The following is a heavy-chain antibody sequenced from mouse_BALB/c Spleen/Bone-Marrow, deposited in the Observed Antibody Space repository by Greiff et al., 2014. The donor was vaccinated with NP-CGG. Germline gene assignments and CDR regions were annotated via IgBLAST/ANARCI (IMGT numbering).Heavy chain of an antibody. CDR2: INPYNDGT. D-gene: IGHD2-4*01. CDR1: GYTFTSCV. J-gene: IGHJ4*01. V-gene: IGHV1-14*01. Sequence: VQLQQSGPELIKPGASVKMSCKASGYTFTSCVIHWVKQKPGQGLKWIGYINPYNDGTKYNEKFKGKATLTSDKSSSTAYMDLSSLASEDSAVYYCVRGVYYDYDEGALDYWGQGTSVTVSS. CDR3: VRGVYYDYDEGALDY.